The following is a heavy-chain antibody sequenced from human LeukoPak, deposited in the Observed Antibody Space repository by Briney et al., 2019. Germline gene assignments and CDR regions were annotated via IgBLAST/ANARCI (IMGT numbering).Heavy chain of an antibody. CDR2: ISSSGSTI. V-gene: IGHV3-48*03. D-gene: IGHD3-10*01. Sequence: GGSLRLSCAVSGFTFSSYNMNWVRQAPGKGLEWVSCISSSGSTIYYADSVKGRFTISRDNAKNSVYLQMSDLRLEDTGVYYCARDSSILRFGELSDAFDVWGQGTMVSVSS. CDR1: GFTFSSYN. CDR3: ARDSSILRFGELSDAFDV. J-gene: IGHJ3*01.